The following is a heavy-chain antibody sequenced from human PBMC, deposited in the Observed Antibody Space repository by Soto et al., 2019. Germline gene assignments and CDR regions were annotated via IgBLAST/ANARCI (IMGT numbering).Heavy chain of an antibody. CDR1: GGSFSGYY. CDR3: ARGGRVGYSYAKSRDWFDP. V-gene: IGHV4-34*01. D-gene: IGHD5-18*01. CDR2: INHSGST. J-gene: IGHJ5*02. Sequence: SETLSLTCAVYGGSFSGYYWSXIXXPPGKGLEWIGEINHSGSTNYNPSLKSRVTISVATSKNQFSLKLSSVTAADTAVYYCARGGRVGYSYAKSRDWFDPWGQGTLVTVSS.